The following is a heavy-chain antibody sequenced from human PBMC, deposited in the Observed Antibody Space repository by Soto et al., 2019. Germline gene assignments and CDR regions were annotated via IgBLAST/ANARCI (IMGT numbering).Heavy chain of an antibody. D-gene: IGHD2-15*01. J-gene: IGHJ5*02. CDR3: ARDRVCSGGRRYLAWFDP. CDR1: GGSISSGDYY. Sequence: SETLSLTCTVSGGSISSGDYYWSWIRQPPGKGLEWIGYIYYSGSTYYNPSLKSRVTISVDTSKNQFSLKLSSVTAADTAVYYCARDRVCSGGRRYLAWFDPWGQGTLVTVSS. V-gene: IGHV4-30-4*01. CDR2: IYYSGST.